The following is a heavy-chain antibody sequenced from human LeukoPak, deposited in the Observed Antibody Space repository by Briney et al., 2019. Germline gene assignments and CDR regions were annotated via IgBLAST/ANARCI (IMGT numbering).Heavy chain of an antibody. Sequence: PSETLSLTCTVSGYSISSGYYWGWIRQPPGKGLEWIGSIYHSGSTYYNPSLKSRVTISVDTSKNQFSLKLSSVTAADTAVYYCARDVTSMTNWFDPWGQGTLVTVSS. CDR3: ARDVTSMTNWFDP. J-gene: IGHJ5*02. D-gene: IGHD4-17*01. CDR1: GYSISSGYY. CDR2: IYHSGST. V-gene: IGHV4-38-2*02.